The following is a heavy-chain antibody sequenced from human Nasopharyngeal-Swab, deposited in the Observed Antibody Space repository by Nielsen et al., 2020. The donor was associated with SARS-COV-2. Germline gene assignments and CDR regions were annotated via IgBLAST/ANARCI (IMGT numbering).Heavy chain of an antibody. CDR3: ARDKGGAVAGTFDY. J-gene: IGHJ4*02. CDR1: GFTFSNYA. CDR2: ISSNGDYT. D-gene: IGHD6-19*01. V-gene: IGHV3-23*01. Sequence: GESLKISCAASGFTFSNYAMSCVRQAPGKGLEWVSTISSNGDYTHYADSVKGRFTISRDNSKNTLYLQMNSLRVEDTAVYYCARDKGGAVAGTFDYWGQGTLVTVSS.